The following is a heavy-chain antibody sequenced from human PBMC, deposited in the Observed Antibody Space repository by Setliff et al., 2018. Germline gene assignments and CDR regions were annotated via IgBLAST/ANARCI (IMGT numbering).Heavy chain of an antibody. CDR2: IYYSGST. Sequence: LSLTCTVSGGSISSTSYYWGWIRQPPGKGLDWIGSIYYSGSTYYNPSLKSRVTISVDTSKNQFSLRLSSVTAADTAVYYCAREQWLDPPGYYYMDVWAKGTTVTVSS. J-gene: IGHJ6*03. D-gene: IGHD6-19*01. CDR3: AREQWLDPPGYYYMDV. CDR1: GGSISSTSYY. V-gene: IGHV4-39*02.